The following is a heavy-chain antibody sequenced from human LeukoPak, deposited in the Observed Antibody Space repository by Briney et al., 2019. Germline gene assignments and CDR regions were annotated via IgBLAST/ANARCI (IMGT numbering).Heavy chain of an antibody. CDR1: GYTFTGYY. D-gene: IGHD3-22*01. J-gene: IGHJ4*02. CDR2: IDPNSGGT. Sequence: ASVKVSCKASGYTFTGYYMHWVRQAPGQGLEWMGWIDPNSGGTNYAQKFQGRVTITRDTSIRTAYMEMSRLRSDDTAVYYCARVPYYYDSSGYYPTTTLDYWGQGTLVTVSS. CDR3: ARVPYYYDSSGYYPTTTLDY. V-gene: IGHV1-2*02.